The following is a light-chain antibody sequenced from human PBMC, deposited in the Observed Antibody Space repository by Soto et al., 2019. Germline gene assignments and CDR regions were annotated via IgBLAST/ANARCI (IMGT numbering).Light chain of an antibody. J-gene: IGLJ2*01. Sequence: QSALTQPPSASGSPGQSVTISCTGTSSDVGGYNYVSWYQQHPGKAPKLMIYEVTKRPSGVPVRFSGSKSDNTASLTVSGLQAEDEADYYCSSYAGSNNVVFGGGTKVTVL. V-gene: IGLV2-8*01. CDR1: SSDVGGYNY. CDR3: SSYAGSNNVV. CDR2: EVT.